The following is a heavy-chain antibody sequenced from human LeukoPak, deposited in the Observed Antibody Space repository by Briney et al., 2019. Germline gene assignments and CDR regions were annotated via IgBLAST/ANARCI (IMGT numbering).Heavy chain of an antibody. CDR3: ARNQAVAANRGAFDI. D-gene: IGHD6-19*01. Sequence: SDTLSLTCAVSGYSISSNNWWAWIRQPPGKGLEGIGYIYYSGNTYYNPYNPSLTSRVTMSVDTPKNQFSLKLDSVTEIDTAMYYCARNQAVAANRGAFDIWGQGTMVTVSS. CDR1: GYSISSNNW. CDR2: IYYSGNT. J-gene: IGHJ3*02. V-gene: IGHV4-28*01.